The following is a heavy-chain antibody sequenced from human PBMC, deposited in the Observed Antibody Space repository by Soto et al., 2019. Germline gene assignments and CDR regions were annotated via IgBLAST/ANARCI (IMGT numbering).Heavy chain of an antibody. Sequence: VGSLRLSCSASGFTFSMFSMHWVRQAPGKGLEYVSGISSNGDSTYYADSVKGRFTISRDNSKNTLYLQMSSLRAVDTAVYYCVHPRSTVQIPPTWGQGTLVTVSS. V-gene: IGHV3-64D*06. CDR3: VHPRSTVQIPPT. CDR2: ISSNGDST. J-gene: IGHJ5*02. D-gene: IGHD4-17*01. CDR1: GFTFSMFS.